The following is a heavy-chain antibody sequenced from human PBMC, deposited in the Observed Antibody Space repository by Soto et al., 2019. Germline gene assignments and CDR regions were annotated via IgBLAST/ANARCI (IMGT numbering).Heavy chain of an antibody. CDR3: AKRDVPHSSSNAYFYDH. CDR2: ISGSGGST. Sequence: EVQLLESGGGLVQPGGSLRLSCAASGFTFSSYVMSWVRQAPGKGLEWVSSISGSGGSTYYADSVKGRFTISRDNSKNTLYLQMNSLTADDTAVYFCAKRDVPHSSSNAYFYDHWGRGVLVTVSS. D-gene: IGHD6-6*01. V-gene: IGHV3-23*01. CDR1: GFTFSSYV. J-gene: IGHJ4*02.